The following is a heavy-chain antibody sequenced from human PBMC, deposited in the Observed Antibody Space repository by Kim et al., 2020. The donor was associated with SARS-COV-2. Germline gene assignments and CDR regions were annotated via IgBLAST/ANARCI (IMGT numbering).Heavy chain of an antibody. D-gene: IGHD2-2*01. CDR3: AGICGTTSCSDDY. Sequence: GGSLRLSCAASGFTFSNYGVSWVRQAPGKGLEWVSAISFGGVTDYADSVRGLFTTSRDNPKSTVYLQMNSLRAEDTAVYYCAGICGTTSCSDDYWGQGTL. CDR2: ISFGGVT. CDR1: GFTFSNYG. J-gene: IGHJ4*02. V-gene: IGHV3-23*01.